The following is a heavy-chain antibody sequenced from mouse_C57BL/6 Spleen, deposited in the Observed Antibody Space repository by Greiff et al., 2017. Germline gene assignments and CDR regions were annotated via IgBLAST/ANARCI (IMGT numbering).Heavy chain of an antibody. J-gene: IGHJ2*01. CDR2: ISSGGSYT. V-gene: IGHV5-6*01. CDR1: GFTFSSYG. D-gene: IGHD1-1*01. Sequence: EVQVVESGGDLVKPGGSLKLSCAASGFTFSSYGMSWVRQTPDKRLEWVATISSGGSYTYYPDSVKGRFTISRDNAKNTLYLQMSSLKSEDTAMYYCARQSSYYFDYWGQGTTLTVSS. CDR3: ARQSSYYFDY.